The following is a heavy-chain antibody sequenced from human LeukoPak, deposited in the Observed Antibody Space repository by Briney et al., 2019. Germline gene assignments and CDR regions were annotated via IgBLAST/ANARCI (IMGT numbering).Heavy chain of an antibody. J-gene: IGHJ4*02. Sequence: ASVKVSCKASGYTFTNYHLHWVRQAPGQGLEWMGRINPNSGGTNYAQKFQGRVTMTRDTSISTAYMELSRLRSDDTAVYYCARDGDYGGNSIYFDYWGQGTLVTVSS. CDR2: INPNSGGT. D-gene: IGHD4-23*01. V-gene: IGHV1-2*06. CDR1: GYTFTNYH. CDR3: ARDGDYGGNSIYFDY.